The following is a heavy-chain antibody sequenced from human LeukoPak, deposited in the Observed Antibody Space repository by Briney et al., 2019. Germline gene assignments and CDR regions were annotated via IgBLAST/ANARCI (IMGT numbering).Heavy chain of an antibody. CDR1: GGTFSSYA. J-gene: IGHJ4*02. CDR2: IIPIFGTA. Sequence: SVKVSCKASGGTFSSYAISWVRQAPGQGLEWMGGIIPIFGTANYAQKFQGRVTVTADESTSTAYMELSSLRSEDTVVYYCARGRVVPVPDYWGQGTLVTVSS. V-gene: IGHV1-69*13. CDR3: ARGRVVPVPDY. D-gene: IGHD2-2*01.